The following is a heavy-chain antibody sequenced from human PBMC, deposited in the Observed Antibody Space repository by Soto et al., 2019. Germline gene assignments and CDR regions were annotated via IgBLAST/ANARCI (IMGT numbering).Heavy chain of an antibody. D-gene: IGHD1-20*01. V-gene: IGHV1-8*01. CDR2: LNPNSGNT. Sequence: QVQLVQSGAEVKKPGASVKVSCKASGYMFSTYDINWVRQDPGQGLEWMGWLNPNSGNTGYAQKFQGRVTMTRNTSINTAYMELSSLGSDDTAVYYCARDHRYNWTDEWWFDPWGQGTLVTVSS. CDR1: GYMFSTYD. CDR3: ARDHRYNWTDEWWFDP. J-gene: IGHJ5*02.